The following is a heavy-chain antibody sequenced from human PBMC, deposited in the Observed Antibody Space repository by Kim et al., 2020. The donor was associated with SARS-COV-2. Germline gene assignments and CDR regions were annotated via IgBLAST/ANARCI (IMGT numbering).Heavy chain of an antibody. V-gene: IGHV3-30*04. D-gene: IGHD5-12*01. J-gene: IGHJ4*01. Sequence: GGSLRLSCAASGFTFSSYAMHWVRQAPGKGLEWVAVISYDGSNKYYADSVKGRFTISRDNSKNTLYLQMNSLRAEDTAVYYCARDGEMATTTPLFDYWG. CDR1: GFTFSSYA. CDR2: ISYDGSNK. CDR3: ARDGEMATTTPLFDY.